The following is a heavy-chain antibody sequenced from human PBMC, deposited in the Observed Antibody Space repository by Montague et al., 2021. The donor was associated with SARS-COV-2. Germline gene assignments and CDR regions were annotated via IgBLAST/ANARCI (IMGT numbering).Heavy chain of an antibody. CDR2: ISAGGDKT. V-gene: IGHV3-23*01. Sequence: SLRLSCAASGFRFNNYGMSWVRQAPGKGPEWVSFISAGGDKTPYADSVEGRFTVSRDNSKNTLYLQMESLRAEDTAIYFCAKDVVASPYGTSWGYYYYYGFDVWGQGTTVTVSS. D-gene: IGHD2-21*01. CDR1: GFRFNNYG. J-gene: IGHJ6*02. CDR3: AKDVVASPYGTSWGYYYYYGFDV.